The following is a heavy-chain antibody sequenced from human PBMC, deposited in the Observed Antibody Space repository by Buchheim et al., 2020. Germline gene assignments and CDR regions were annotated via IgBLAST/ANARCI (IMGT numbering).Heavy chain of an antibody. J-gene: IGHJ4*02. CDR1: GFTFSSYE. CDR3: ATVRNNGFDY. CDR2: ISSSGTI. D-gene: IGHD1-14*01. V-gene: IGHV3-48*03. Sequence: EVQLLESGGGLVQPGGSLRLSCAASGFTFSSYEMDWVRQAPGKGLEWISYISSSGTIQYADSVKGRFTISRDNAKNSLYLQMDSLRVDDTAVYYCATVRNNGFDYWGQGIL.